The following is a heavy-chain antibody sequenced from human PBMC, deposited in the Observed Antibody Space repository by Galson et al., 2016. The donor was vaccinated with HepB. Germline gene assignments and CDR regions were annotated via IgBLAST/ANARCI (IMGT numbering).Heavy chain of an antibody. CDR3: AHRRPDSVFEV. J-gene: IGHJ4*02. V-gene: IGHV2-5*02. CDR2: IFWDEDT. CDR1: GFSFSSYGVA. Sequence: PALVKPTQTLTLTCTFSGFSFSSYGVAVGWIRQPPGQALEWLGTIFWDEDTVYRPSLKGRVTINKDTSKNQVVLTITSMDPVDTGTYFCAHRRPDSVFEVWGPGILVSVSS. D-gene: IGHD3-16*01.